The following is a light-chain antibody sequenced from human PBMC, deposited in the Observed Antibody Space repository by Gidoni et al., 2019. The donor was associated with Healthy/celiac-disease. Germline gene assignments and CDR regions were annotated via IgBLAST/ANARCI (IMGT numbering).Light chain of an antibody. J-gene: IGKJ2*01. V-gene: IGKV1-5*01. Sequence: DIQMTQSLSTLSASVGDRVTITCRARQSISSWLAWYQQKPGKAPKLLIYDASSLESGVPSRFSGSGSGTEFTLTISSLQPDDFATYYCQQYNSYPYTFGQGTKLEIK. CDR2: DAS. CDR3: QQYNSYPYT. CDR1: QSISSW.